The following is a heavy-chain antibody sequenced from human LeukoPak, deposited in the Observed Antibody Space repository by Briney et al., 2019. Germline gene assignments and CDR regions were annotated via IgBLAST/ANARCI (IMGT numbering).Heavy chain of an antibody. CDR3: AEAPEGYSGYDFSGAFDM. Sequence: SETLSLTCTVSGCSVSSGTYYWSWIRQPPGKGLEWIGYIYYSGSTIYNPSLKSRVTISVDTSRNQFSLTLSSVTAADTAVYYCAEAPEGYSGYDFSGAFDMWGQGTMVTVSS. D-gene: IGHD5-12*01. V-gene: IGHV4-61*01. CDR1: GCSVSSGTYY. CDR2: IYYSGST. J-gene: IGHJ3*02.